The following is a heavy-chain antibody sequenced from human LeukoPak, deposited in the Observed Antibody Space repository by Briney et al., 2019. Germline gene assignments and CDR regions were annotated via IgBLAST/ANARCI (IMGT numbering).Heavy chain of an antibody. CDR3: ARNFGRYYPDDY. J-gene: IGHJ4*02. CDR2: ISSSGSTI. D-gene: IGHD2-21*01. Sequence: PGGSLILSCAASGFTFSSYEMNWVRQAPGKWLVWVSYISSSGSTIYYADSVKGRFTISRDNAKNSLYLQMNSLRAEDTAVYYCARNFGRYYPDDYWGQGTLVTVSS. V-gene: IGHV3-48*03. CDR1: GFTFSSYE.